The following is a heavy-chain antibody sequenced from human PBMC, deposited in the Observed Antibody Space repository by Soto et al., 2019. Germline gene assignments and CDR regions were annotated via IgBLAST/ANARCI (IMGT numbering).Heavy chain of an antibody. D-gene: IGHD3-22*01. J-gene: IGHJ3*02. CDR2: ISAYNGNT. CDR1: GYTFTSYG. Sequence: ASVKVSCKASGYTFTSYGISWVRQAPGQGLEWMGWISAYNGNTNYAQKLQGRVTMTTDTSTSTAYMELRSLRSDDTAVYYCAGDDPPNDYYDSSGYDAFDIWGQGTMVTVSS. V-gene: IGHV1-18*01. CDR3: AGDDPPNDYYDSSGYDAFDI.